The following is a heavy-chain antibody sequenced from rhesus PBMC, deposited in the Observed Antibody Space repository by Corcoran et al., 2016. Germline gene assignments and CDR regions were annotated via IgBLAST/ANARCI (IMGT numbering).Heavy chain of an antibody. CDR3: ARAPNSGSWNYYFDY. CDR2: LPFRGGP. D-gene: IGHD6-25*01. CDR1: GYSISGYY. J-gene: IGHJ4*01. Sequence: QVQLQESGPGLVKPSETLSLTCAVSGYSISGYYWSWIRQAPGKGLEWIGYLPFRGGPGHTPALKSRVTISRDTSKTQFSLNLRSVTAADTAVYYCARAPNSGSWNYYFDYWGQGVLVTVSS. V-gene: IGHV4-122*02.